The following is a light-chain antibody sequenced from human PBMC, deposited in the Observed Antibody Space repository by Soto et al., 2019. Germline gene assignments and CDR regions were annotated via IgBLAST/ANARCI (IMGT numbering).Light chain of an antibody. CDR1: SSDVGGYNY. Sequence: QSVLTQPPSASGSPGQSVTISCTGASSDVGGYNYVSWCQQHPGKAPKLMIYEVTKRPSGVPDRFSGSKSGNTASLTVSGLQAEDAADYYCSSYAGSNNLVFGGGTKVTVL. J-gene: IGLJ3*02. CDR2: EVT. CDR3: SSYAGSNNLV. V-gene: IGLV2-8*01.